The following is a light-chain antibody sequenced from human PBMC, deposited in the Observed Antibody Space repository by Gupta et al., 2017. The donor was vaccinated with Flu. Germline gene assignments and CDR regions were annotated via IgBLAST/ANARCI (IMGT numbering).Light chain of an antibody. Sequence: EIVLTQSPGTLSVSPGESATLSCRASQSVTSNYLAWYQQRPGQAPRLLIYGASSRATGIPDRFSGSGSGTDFTLTISRLEPEDFAVYYCQQYGRSPRTFGQGTKVEIK. CDR3: QQYGRSPRT. CDR2: GAS. V-gene: IGKV3-20*01. J-gene: IGKJ1*01. CDR1: QSVTSNY.